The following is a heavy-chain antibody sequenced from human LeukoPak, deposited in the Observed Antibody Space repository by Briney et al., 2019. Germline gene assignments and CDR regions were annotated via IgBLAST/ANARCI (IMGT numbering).Heavy chain of an antibody. J-gene: IGHJ4*02. CDR1: GFTFSSYN. Sequence: GGSLRLSCAVSGFTFSSYNMNWVRQAPGKGLEWVSSISSSSSDIYYADSVKGRFTISRDNAKNSLYLQMNSLRAEDTAVYYCARVGSTSQSFDYWGQGTLVTVSS. V-gene: IGHV3-21*01. D-gene: IGHD5-24*01. CDR2: ISSSSSDI. CDR3: ARVGSTSQSFDY.